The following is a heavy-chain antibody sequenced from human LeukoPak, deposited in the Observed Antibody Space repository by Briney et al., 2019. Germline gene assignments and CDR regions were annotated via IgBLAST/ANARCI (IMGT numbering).Heavy chain of an antibody. CDR1: GYSFTSHW. D-gene: IGHD6-19*01. CDR3: ASAVAVAGPDASDI. Sequence: GESPKISCKGSGYSFTSHWIGWVRQMPGKGLEWMGIVYPSDSDTRYSPSFQGQVTISADKSIRTAYLQWNSLKASDTAMYYCASAVAVAGPDASDIWGHGTMVTVSS. J-gene: IGHJ3*02. CDR2: VYPSDSDT. V-gene: IGHV5-51*01.